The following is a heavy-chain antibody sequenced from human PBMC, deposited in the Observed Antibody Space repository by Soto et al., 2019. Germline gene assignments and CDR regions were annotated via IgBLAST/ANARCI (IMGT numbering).Heavy chain of an antibody. CDR1: GGSISSYY. J-gene: IGHJ4*02. CDR2: IYYSGST. V-gene: IGHV4-59*01. CDR3: ARVGYGGAVDY. Sequence: QVQLQESGPGLVKPSETLSLTCTVSGGSISSYYWSWIRQPPGKGLEWIGYIYYSGSTNYNPSLKSRVTISVDTSKNQFSLKLSSVTAADTAVYYCARVGYGGAVDYWGQGTLVTVSS. D-gene: IGHD3-16*01.